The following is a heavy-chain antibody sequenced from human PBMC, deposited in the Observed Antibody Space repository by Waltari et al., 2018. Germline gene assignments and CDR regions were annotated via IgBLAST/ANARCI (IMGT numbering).Heavy chain of an antibody. J-gene: IGHJ4*02. Sequence: QVQLQESGPGLVKPSETLSLTCTVSGGSISSSSYYWGWIRQPPGKGLEWIGSIYYSGSTYYNPSLKSRVTISVDTSKNQFSLKLSSVTAADTAVYYCARLRYSSSTLDYWGQGTLVTVSS. CDR1: GGSISSSSYY. CDR2: IYYSGST. CDR3: ARLRYSSSTLDY. V-gene: IGHV4-39*01. D-gene: IGHD6-6*01.